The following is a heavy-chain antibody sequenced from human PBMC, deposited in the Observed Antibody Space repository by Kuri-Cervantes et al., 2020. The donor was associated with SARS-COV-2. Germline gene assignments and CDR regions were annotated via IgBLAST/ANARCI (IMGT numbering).Heavy chain of an antibody. J-gene: IGHJ4*02. V-gene: IGHV3-9*01. CDR2: ISWNSDNI. CDR3: ATSMVTFGGFIIQYYFNY. Sequence: SLKISCTASKLTLDDYAMYRVRQAPGKGLGWVSGISWNSDNIDYADSVKGRFTISRDDAKNSLYLQLDSLKAEDTALYYCATSMVTFGGFIIQYYFNYWGQGTLVTVSS. D-gene: IGHD3-16*02. CDR1: KLTLDDYA.